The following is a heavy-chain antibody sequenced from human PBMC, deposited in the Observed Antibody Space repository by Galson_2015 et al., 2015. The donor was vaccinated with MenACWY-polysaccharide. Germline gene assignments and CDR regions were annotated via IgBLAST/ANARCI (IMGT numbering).Heavy chain of an antibody. CDR1: DYSIRSGYF. D-gene: IGHD1-26*01. J-gene: IGHJ4*02. CDR3: ARVEKYSGSFYILY. V-gene: IGHV4-38-2*01. Sequence: ETLSLSCAVSDYSIRSGYFWGWIRQPPGKGPEWIASIFHSGTTYYNPSLKSRATISVDPSKHQFSLKLSAVTAADTAVYYCARVEKYSGSFYILYWGQGTLVTVSS. CDR2: IFHSGTT.